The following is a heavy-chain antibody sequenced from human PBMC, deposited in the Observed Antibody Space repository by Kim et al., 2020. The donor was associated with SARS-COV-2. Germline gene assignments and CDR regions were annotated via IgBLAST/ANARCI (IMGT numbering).Heavy chain of an antibody. Sequence: SETLSLTCTVSGGSISSGDYYWSWIRQPPGKGLEWIGYIYYSGSTYYNPSLKSRVTISVDTSKNQFSLKLSSVTAADTAVYYCARVRFSITIFGVVTRLFDYWGQGTPVTVSS. CDR1: GGSISSGDYY. V-gene: IGHV4-30-4*01. D-gene: IGHD3-3*01. CDR3: ARVRFSITIFGVVTRLFDY. J-gene: IGHJ4*02. CDR2: IYYSGST.